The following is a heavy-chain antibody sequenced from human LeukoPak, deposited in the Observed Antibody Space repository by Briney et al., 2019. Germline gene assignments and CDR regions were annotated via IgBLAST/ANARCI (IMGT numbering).Heavy chain of an antibody. CDR3: ARDSKGYSYGYGGDY. CDR1: GFTVSSYS. J-gene: IGHJ4*02. D-gene: IGHD5-18*01. V-gene: IGHV3-21*01. CDR2: ISSSSSYI. Sequence: GRSLRLSCAASGFTVSSYSMNWVRQAPGKGLEWVSSISSSSSYIYYADSVKGRFTISRDNAKNSLYLQMNSLRAEDTAVYYCARDSKGYSYGYGGDYWGQGTLVTVSS.